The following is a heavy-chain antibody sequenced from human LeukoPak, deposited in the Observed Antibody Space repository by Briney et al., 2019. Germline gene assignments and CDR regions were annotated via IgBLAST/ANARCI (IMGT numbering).Heavy chain of an antibody. V-gene: IGHV4-39*01. D-gene: IGHD5-24*01. CDR1: GGSISSSSHY. Sequence: SETLSLTCTVSGGSISSSSHYRGWIRQPPRKGLEWIGTIYYSGSAYYNPSLNSRVTISVDTSKNQFSLKLSSVTAADTAVYYCASWPLVDMTTSGLDYWGQGTLVTVSS. CDR2: IYYSGSA. CDR3: ASWPLVDMTTSGLDY. J-gene: IGHJ4*02.